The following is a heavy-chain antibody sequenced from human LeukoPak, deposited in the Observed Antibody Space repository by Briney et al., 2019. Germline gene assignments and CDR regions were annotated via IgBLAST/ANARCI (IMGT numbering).Heavy chain of an antibody. CDR3: ERWARVGYNLEPFDY. CDR1: GGSMSSYS. CDR2: IYYSGST. D-gene: IGHD5-24*01. J-gene: IGHJ4*02. Sequence: PSETLSLTCTVSGGSMSSYSWGWIRQPPGKGLEWIGYIYYSGSTKYNPSLKSRVTISVDTSKNQFSLKLSSVTAADTAVYYCERWARVGYNLEPFDYWGQGTLVTVSS. V-gene: IGHV4-59*08.